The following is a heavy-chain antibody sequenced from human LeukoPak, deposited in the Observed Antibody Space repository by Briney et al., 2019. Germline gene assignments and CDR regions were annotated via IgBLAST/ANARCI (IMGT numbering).Heavy chain of an antibody. V-gene: IGHV3-48*03. CDR3: SRERGLLFDS. Sequence: PGGSLRLSCAASGFTFSTYETNWVRQAPGKGLEWVSYISISGSTIYYADSVKGRFTISRANAKNALYLQMNSLRAEDTAVYYCSRERGLLFDSWGQGTLVTVSS. J-gene: IGHJ4*02. CDR2: ISISGSTI. D-gene: IGHD3-10*01. CDR1: GFTFSTYE.